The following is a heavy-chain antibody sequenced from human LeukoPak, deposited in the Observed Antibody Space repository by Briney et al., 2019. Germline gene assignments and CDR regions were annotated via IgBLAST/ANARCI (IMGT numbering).Heavy chain of an antibody. D-gene: IGHD6-6*01. CDR1: GFTFRNHL. CDR2: ISSGGSST. J-gene: IGHJ4*02. Sequence: GGSLRLSCAASGFTFRNHLMHWVRQTPGKGLVWVSRISSGGSSTTYADSVKGRFTISRDNAKNTLYLQMNNLRAEDTAMYYCARDQRVTGRPDIDYWGQGTLVIVSS. V-gene: IGHV3-74*03. CDR3: ARDQRVTGRPDIDY.